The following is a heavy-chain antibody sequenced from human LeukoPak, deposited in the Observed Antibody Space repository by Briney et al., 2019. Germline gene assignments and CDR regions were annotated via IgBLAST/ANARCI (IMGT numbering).Heavy chain of an antibody. J-gene: IGHJ4*02. Sequence: ASVKVSCKASGGTLSSYAISWVRQAPGQGLEWMGRIIPILGIANYAQKFQGRVTITADKSTSAAYMELSSLRSEDTAVYYCARELVPRPFDYWGQGTLVTVSS. CDR1: GGTLSSYA. CDR3: ARELVPRPFDY. V-gene: IGHV1-69*04. CDR2: IIPILGIA. D-gene: IGHD6-13*01.